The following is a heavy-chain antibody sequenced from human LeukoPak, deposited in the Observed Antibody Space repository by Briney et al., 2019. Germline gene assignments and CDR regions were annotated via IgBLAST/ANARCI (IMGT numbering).Heavy chain of an antibody. CDR2: IYTSGST. Sequence: SQTLSLTCTVSGGSISSGGYYWSWIRQHPGKGLEWIGRIYTSGSTTYNPSLKSRVTISIDTSKNQFSLKLSSVTAADTAVYYCTRVQGGYYFDYWGQGTLVTVSS. D-gene: IGHD3-10*01. V-gene: IGHV4-61*02. CDR1: GGSISSGGYY. CDR3: TRVQGGYYFDY. J-gene: IGHJ4*02.